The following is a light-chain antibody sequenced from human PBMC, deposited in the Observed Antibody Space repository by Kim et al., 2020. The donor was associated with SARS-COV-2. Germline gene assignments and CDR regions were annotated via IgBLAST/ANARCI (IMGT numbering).Light chain of an antibody. CDR1: EAVSDY. V-gene: IGKV1-33*01. CDR2: DAA. CDR3: QQYDAPPFT. Sequence: GDRVTITCQASEAVSDYFNWYHQKPGEAPKVLIRDAANLESGVPSRFSRGGYGTEFSLTISSVQPEDMGTYYCQQYDAPPFTFGQGTRLEIK. J-gene: IGKJ5*01.